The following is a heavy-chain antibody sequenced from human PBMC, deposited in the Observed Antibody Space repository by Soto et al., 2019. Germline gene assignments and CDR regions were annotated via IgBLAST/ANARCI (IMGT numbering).Heavy chain of an antibody. CDR3: ARGRLHHYDNSQGVDY. Sequence: QVQLQESGPGLVKPSQTLSLTCTVSGGSISSGGYYWSWIRQHPGKGLEWIGYIYYSGRTYYNPSLKSRVTISVDTSKNQFSLKLSSVTSADTAVYYCARGRLHHYDNSQGVDYWGQGTLVTVSS. J-gene: IGHJ4*02. V-gene: IGHV4-31*03. D-gene: IGHD3-22*01. CDR1: GGSISSGGYY. CDR2: IYYSGRT.